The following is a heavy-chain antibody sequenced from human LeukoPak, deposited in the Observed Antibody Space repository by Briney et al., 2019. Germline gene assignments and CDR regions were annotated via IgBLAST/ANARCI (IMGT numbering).Heavy chain of an antibody. CDR3: VRDFSWAFDY. V-gene: IGHV3-30*02. D-gene: IGHD3-16*01. CDR1: GFTFSSYG. J-gene: IGHJ4*02. CDR2: IRYDGSNK. Sequence: PGGSLRLSCAASGFTFSSYGMHWVRQAPGKGLEWVAFIRYDGSNKYYADSVKGRFTISRDNSKNTLYLQMNSLKPEDTAVYYCVRDFSWAFDYWGQGTLVTVSS.